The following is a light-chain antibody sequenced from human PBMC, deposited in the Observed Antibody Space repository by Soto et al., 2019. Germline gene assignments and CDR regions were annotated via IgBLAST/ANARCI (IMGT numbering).Light chain of an antibody. Sequence: DIQMTQSPSTLSASVGDRVTITCRASQSISNWFAWYQQKPGKAPKLLIYDASSLESGVPSRLSGSGSGTEFTLTISSLQPDDFATYYCQQYNSYPWTFGQGTKVEI. J-gene: IGKJ1*01. CDR1: QSISNW. V-gene: IGKV1-5*01. CDR2: DAS. CDR3: QQYNSYPWT.